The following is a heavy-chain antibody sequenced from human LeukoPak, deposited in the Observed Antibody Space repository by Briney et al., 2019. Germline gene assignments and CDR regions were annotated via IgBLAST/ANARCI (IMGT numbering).Heavy chain of an antibody. D-gene: IGHD3-10*01. CDR3: ARVPVLLWFGELFHHYYYMDV. Sequence: RASVKVSCKASGYTFTSYGISWVRQAPGQGLEWMGWISAYNGNTNYAQKLQGRVTMTTDTSTSTAYMELRSLRSDDTAVYYCARVPVLLWFGELFHHYYYMDVWGKGTTVTISS. CDR1: GYTFTSYG. CDR2: ISAYNGNT. J-gene: IGHJ6*03. V-gene: IGHV1-18*01.